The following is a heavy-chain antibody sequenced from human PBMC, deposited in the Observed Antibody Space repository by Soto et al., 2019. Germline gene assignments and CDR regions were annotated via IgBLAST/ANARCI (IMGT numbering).Heavy chain of an antibody. CDR2: IYNGGST. Sequence: QVQLQESAPGLVKPSGTLSLTCAVSGGSISSSNWWRWVRQPPGKGLEWIGEIYNGGSTNYNPSLKSRVTISGEKSMNEVYLKTTSVTAAETAVYYCAREWYDFRSGQEDEFYWYFDHWGRGTLVTVSS. D-gene: IGHD3-3*01. V-gene: IGHV4-4*02. J-gene: IGHJ2*01. CDR1: GGSISSSNW. CDR3: AREWYDFRSGQEDEFYWYFDH.